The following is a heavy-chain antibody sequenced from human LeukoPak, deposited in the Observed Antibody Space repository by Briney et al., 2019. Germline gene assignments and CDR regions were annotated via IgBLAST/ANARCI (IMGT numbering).Heavy chain of an antibody. V-gene: IGHV1-24*01. Sequence: GASVKVSCKVSGSTLTELSIHWVRQAPGKGGEWMGGFDPEDGETRYAQKFQGRVTMTEETSRDKAYMELSNLRSEDTAVYYCAIGGSGSYFSFEHDNWGQGTLVTVSS. CDR3: AIGGSGSYFSFEHDN. D-gene: IGHD3-10*01. J-gene: IGHJ4*02. CDR1: GSTLTELS. CDR2: FDPEDGET.